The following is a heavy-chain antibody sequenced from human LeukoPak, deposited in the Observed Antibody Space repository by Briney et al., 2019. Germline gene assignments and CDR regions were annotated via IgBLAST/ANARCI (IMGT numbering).Heavy chain of an antibody. Sequence: LGESLKISCKGSGYSFTSYWIGWVRQMPGKGLEWMGIIYPGDSDTRYSPSFQGQVTISADKSISTAYLQWSSLKASDTAMYYCARQIGPYYYYYGMDVGGQGTTVTVSS. CDR3: ARQIGPYYYYYGMDV. CDR1: GYSFTSYW. J-gene: IGHJ6*02. CDR2: IYPGDSDT. V-gene: IGHV5-51*01.